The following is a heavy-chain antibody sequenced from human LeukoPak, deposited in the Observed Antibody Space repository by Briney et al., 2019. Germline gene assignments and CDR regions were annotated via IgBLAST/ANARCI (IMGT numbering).Heavy chain of an antibody. CDR2: ISGSGGRT. CDR1: GFTFSSYG. Sequence: GGSLRLSCAASGFTFSSYGMSWVRQAPGKGVEWVSAISGSGGRTYYADSVKGRFTISRDNSKNTLYLQMNSLRAEDTAVYYCAKVSWVSTVAGPLDPWGQGTLVTVSS. D-gene: IGHD6-19*01. V-gene: IGHV3-23*01. J-gene: IGHJ5*02. CDR3: AKVSWVSTVAGPLDP.